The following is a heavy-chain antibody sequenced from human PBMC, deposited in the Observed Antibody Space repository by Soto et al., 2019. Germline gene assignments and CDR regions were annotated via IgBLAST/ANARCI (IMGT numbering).Heavy chain of an antibody. CDR1: GFTFSSYW. CDR2: INSDGSST. D-gene: IGHD1-26*01. V-gene: IGHV3-74*01. J-gene: IGHJ6*02. CDR3: ASDGSSYSGEPQYYYYGMDV. Sequence: GESLKISCAASGFTFSSYWMHWVRQAPGKGLVWVSRINSDGSSTSYADSVKGRFTISRDNAKNTLYLQMNSLRAEDTAVYYCASDGSSYSGEPQYYYYGMDVWGQGTTVTVSS.